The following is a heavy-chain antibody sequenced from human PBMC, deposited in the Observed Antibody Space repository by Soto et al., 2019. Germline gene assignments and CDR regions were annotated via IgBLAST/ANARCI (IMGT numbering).Heavy chain of an antibody. CDR1: GGTFSSYA. CDR3: ARGTMDDPREATINLGYYHYYGMDV. Sequence: ASVKVSCKASGGTFSSYAISWVRQAPGQGLEWMGGIIPIFGTANYAQKFQGRVTITADESTSTAYMELSSLRSEDTAVYYCARGTMDDPREATINLGYYHYYGMDVWGQGTTVTVSS. J-gene: IGHJ6*02. D-gene: IGHD5-12*01. V-gene: IGHV1-69*13. CDR2: IIPIFGTA.